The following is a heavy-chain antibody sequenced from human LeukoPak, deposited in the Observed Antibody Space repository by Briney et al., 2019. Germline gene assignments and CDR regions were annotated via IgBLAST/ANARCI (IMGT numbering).Heavy chain of an antibody. J-gene: IGHJ4*02. D-gene: IGHD3-10*01. CDR1: GFTFSDFA. CDR2: ISGSGFTT. CDR3: AKGFRSFDY. Sequence: GGSLRLSCAASGFTFSDFAMSWVRQPPGKGLEWVSVISGSGFTTYYSASVEGRFTTSRDNSKNTLYLQMHSLRAEDTAVYYCAKGFRSFDYWGQGTLVTVSS. V-gene: IGHV3-23*01.